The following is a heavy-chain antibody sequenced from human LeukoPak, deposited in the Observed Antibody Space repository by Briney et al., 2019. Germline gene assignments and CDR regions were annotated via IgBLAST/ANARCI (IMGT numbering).Heavy chain of an antibody. CDR2: IYYSGST. CDR3: ARIADQWWFDP. D-gene: IGHD6-19*01. J-gene: IGHJ5*02. V-gene: IGHV4-30-2*01. CDR1: GGSISSGGFS. Sequence: SETPSLTCAVSGGSISSGGFSLTWIRQAPGKGLEWIGYIYYSGSTYYSPSLKSRVTISVDRSKNQFSLTLSSVTAADTAVYFCARIADQWWFDPWGQGTLVTVSS.